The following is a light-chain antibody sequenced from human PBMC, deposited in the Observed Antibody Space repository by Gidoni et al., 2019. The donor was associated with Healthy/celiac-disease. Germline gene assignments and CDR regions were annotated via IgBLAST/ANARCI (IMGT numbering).Light chain of an antibody. CDR2: GAS. CDR1: QSVSSN. Sequence: EIVMTPSPATLSVSPGERATLSCRASQSVSSNLSCYQQKPGQAPRRLIYGASTRATGIPARFSGSGSGTEFTLTISSLQSEDFAVYYCQQYNNWPWTFGQGTKVEIK. J-gene: IGKJ1*01. V-gene: IGKV3-15*01. CDR3: QQYNNWPWT.